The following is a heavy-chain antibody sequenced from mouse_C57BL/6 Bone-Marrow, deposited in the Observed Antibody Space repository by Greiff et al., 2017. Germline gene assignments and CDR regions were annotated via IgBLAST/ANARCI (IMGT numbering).Heavy chain of an antibody. J-gene: IGHJ3*01. Sequence: EVQVVESGGGLVQPKGSLKLSCAASGFSFNTYAMNWVRQAPGKGLEWVARIRSKSNNYATYYADSVKDRFTISRDDSESMLYLQMNNLKTEDTAMYYCVRQGNYDYSWFAYWGQGTLVTVSA. CDR2: IRSKSNNYAT. CDR1: GFSFNTYA. V-gene: IGHV10-1*01. D-gene: IGHD2-4*01. CDR3: VRQGNYDYSWFAY.